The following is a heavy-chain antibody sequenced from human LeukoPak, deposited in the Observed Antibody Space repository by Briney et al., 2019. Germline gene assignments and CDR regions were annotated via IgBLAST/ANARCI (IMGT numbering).Heavy chain of an antibody. V-gene: IGHV3-23*01. J-gene: IGHJ4*02. CDR1: GFTFSDYY. CDR2: ISGSSDNT. Sequence: GGSLRLSCAASGFTFSDYYMSWVRQAPGKGLEWVSSISGSSDNTNYADSVKGRFTISRDNSKNILYLQMNSLTAEDTAVYWCAKDPINWGSIYFDCWGQGTLVTVSS. CDR3: AKDPINWGSIYFDC. D-gene: IGHD7-27*01.